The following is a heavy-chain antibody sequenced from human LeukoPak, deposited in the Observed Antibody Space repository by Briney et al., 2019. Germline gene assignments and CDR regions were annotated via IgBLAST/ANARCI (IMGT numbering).Heavy chain of an antibody. Sequence: PGGSLRLSCAASGFTFSNCWLTWVRQAPGKGLEWVSAISGSGGSTYYADSVKGRFTISRDNSKNTLYLQMNSLRAEDTAVYYCAKSGLGMVITTLFDYWGQGTLVTVSS. D-gene: IGHD3-22*01. V-gene: IGHV3-23*01. CDR3: AKSGLGMVITTLFDY. CDR2: ISGSGGST. CDR1: GFTFSNCW. J-gene: IGHJ4*02.